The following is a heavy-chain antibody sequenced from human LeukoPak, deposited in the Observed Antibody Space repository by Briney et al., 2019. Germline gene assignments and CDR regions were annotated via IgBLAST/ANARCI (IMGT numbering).Heavy chain of an antibody. V-gene: IGHV3-30*02. J-gene: IGHJ4*02. CDR3: AKAREVGATTALDY. CDR2: IRYDGSNK. Sequence: PGGSLRLSCAASGFTFSNFYMSWVRQAPGKGLEWVAFIRYDGSNKYYADSVKGRFTISRDNSKNTLYLQMNSLRAEDTAVYYCAKAREVGATTALDYWGQGTLVTVSS. D-gene: IGHD1-26*01. CDR1: GFTFSNFY.